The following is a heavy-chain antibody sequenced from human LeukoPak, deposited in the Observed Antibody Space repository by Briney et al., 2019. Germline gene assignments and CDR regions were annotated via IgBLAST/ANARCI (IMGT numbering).Heavy chain of an antibody. CDR3: ARVDSSSWYGPSSLGHYYYYMDV. CDR1: GGSFSGYY. CDR2: INHSGST. J-gene: IGHJ6*03. V-gene: IGHV4-34*01. Sequence: SETLSLTCAVYGGSFSGYYWSWSRQPPGKGLEWIGEINHSGSTNYNPSLKSRVTISVDTSKNQFSLKLSAVTAADTAVYYCARVDSSSWYGPSSLGHYYYYMDVWGKGTTVTVSS. D-gene: IGHD6-13*01.